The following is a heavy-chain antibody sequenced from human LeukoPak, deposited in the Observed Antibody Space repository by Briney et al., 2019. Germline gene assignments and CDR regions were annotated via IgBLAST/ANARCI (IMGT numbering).Heavy chain of an antibody. CDR1: GGSFNGYS. D-gene: IGHD2-2*02. CDR3: ARESGYCSSTSCYSAFDI. V-gene: IGHV4-34*12. J-gene: IGHJ3*02. Sequence: SETLSLTCAVSGGSFNGYSYTWIRQPPGKGLEWIGEIIHSGGTSYNPSLKSRLTISVDTSKNQFSLKLSSVTAADTAVYYCARESGYCSSTSCYSAFDIWGQGTMVTVSS. CDR2: IIHSGGT.